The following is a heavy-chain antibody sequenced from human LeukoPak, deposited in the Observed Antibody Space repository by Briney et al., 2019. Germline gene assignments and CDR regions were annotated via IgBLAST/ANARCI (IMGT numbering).Heavy chain of an antibody. J-gene: IGHJ4*02. CDR1: GGSISSYY. Sequence: PSETLSLTCTVSGGSISSYYWSWIRQPAGKGLEWIGRIYTSGSTNYNPSLKSRVTISEDTSKKQISLKLSSVTAADTAFYYCTRSPSVTPWYWGQGTLVTVSS. CDR3: TRSPSVTPWY. CDR2: IYTSGST. D-gene: IGHD4-17*01. V-gene: IGHV4-4*07.